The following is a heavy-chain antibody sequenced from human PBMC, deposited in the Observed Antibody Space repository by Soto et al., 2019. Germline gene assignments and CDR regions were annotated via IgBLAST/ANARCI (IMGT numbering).Heavy chain of an antibody. CDR3: AKSPNFYCSSPNCYKYYFDH. CDR1: GFTFNTHG. Sequence: GGSLRLSCAASGFTFNTHGMHWVRQAPGKGLEWVAVISYDGSEKYYVDSVKGRFTISKDNSKNTLYLQMNSLRPEDTAVYYCAKSPNFYCSSPNCYKYYFDHWGQGTRVTVSS. J-gene: IGHJ4*02. V-gene: IGHV3-30*18. D-gene: IGHD2-2*02. CDR2: ISYDGSEK.